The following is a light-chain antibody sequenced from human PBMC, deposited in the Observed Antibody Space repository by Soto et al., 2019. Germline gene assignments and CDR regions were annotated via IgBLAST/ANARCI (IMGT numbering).Light chain of an antibody. V-gene: IGKV3-20*01. J-gene: IGKJ3*01. CDR3: QQYDSSSFT. CDR1: ESVSSSF. Sequence: EIVLTQSPGTLSLSPGERATLSCRASESVSSSFLAWYQQRPGQAPRLLMYGASSRATGISDRFSGSGSGTDFTLTISRLEPEDFAVYDCQQYDSSSFTFGPGTKVDIK. CDR2: GAS.